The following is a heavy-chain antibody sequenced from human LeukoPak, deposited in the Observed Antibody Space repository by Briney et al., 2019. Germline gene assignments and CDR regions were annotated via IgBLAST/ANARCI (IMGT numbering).Heavy chain of an antibody. Sequence: GGSLRLSCAASGYTFSNYWMHWVRQAPGKGLVWVSRINSDGSSTTSADSVKGRLTISRDNAKNTLYLQMNSLRAEDTAVYYCAKGGATVNDYWGQGTLVTVSS. V-gene: IGHV3-74*01. J-gene: IGHJ4*02. D-gene: IGHD4-17*01. CDR2: INSDGSST. CDR1: GYTFSNYW. CDR3: AKGGATVNDY.